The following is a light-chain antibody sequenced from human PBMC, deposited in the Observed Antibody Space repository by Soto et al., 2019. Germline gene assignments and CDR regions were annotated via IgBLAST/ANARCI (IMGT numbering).Light chain of an antibody. CDR3: QQYNNWPLT. V-gene: IGKV3-15*01. CDR1: ENIYTN. Sequence: EIVITQSPATLSVSPGERATLSCRASENIYTNLAWYQQKPGQAPRILIYGASSRDTGTPVRFSGSGSGTEFTRTISSLQSEDFEVDDCQQYNNWPLTFGQGTRLEIK. J-gene: IGKJ5*01. CDR2: GAS.